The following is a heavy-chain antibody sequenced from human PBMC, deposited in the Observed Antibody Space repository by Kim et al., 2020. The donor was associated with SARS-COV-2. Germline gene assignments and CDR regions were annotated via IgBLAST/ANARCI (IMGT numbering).Heavy chain of an antibody. CDR3: ASIDTWRPSIIRDDY. V-gene: IGHV3-30*04. Sequence: GGSLRLSCAASGFTFSSYAMHWVRQAPGKGLEWVAVISYDGSNKYYADSVKGRFTISRDNSKNTLYLQMNSLRAEDTAVYYCASIDTWRPSIIRDDYWGQGTLVTVSS. D-gene: IGHD3-3*01. J-gene: IGHJ4*02. CDR1: GFTFSSYA. CDR2: ISYDGSNK.